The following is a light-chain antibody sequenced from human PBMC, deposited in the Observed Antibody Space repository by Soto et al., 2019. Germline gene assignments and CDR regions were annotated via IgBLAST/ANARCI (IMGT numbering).Light chain of an antibody. J-gene: IGLJ1*01. CDR3: GTWDNSLSAVV. V-gene: IGLV1-51*01. CDR1: SSNIGNNY. CDR2: DNN. Sequence: QSVLTQPPSVSAAPGQKVTISCSGSSSNIGNNYVSWYQQLPGTAPKLLIYDNNKRPSGIPDRFSGSKSGTSATLGITGLQTGDEADYYCGTWDNSLSAVVFGTRTKVTVL.